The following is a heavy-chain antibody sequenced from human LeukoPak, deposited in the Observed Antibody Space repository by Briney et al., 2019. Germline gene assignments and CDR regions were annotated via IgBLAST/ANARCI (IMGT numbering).Heavy chain of an antibody. CDR3: AKGRSGLTSLLDY. Sequence: PGGSLRLSCAASGSTFSSYGMNWVRQAPGEGLEWVAFIRFDGSNKYYADSVKGRFTISRDNSKNTLYLQMNSLSAEDTAVYYCAKGRSGLTSLLDYWGQGTLVTVSS. CDR2: IRFDGSNK. J-gene: IGHJ4*02. D-gene: IGHD5/OR15-5a*01. V-gene: IGHV3-30*02. CDR1: GSTFSSYG.